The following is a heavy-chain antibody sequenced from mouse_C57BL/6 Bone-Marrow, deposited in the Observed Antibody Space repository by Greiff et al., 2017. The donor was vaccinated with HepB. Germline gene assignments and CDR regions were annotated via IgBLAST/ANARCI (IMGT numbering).Heavy chain of an antibody. CDR3: TTGRGITTDY. D-gene: IGHD1-1*01. CDR2: IDPENGDT. CDR1: GFNIKDDY. V-gene: IGHV14-4*01. J-gene: IGHJ2*01. Sequence: EVQLQESGAELVRPGASVKLSCTASGFNIKDDYMHWVKQRPEQGLEWIGWIDPENGDTEYASKFQGKATITADTSSNTAYLQLSSLTSEDTAVYYCTTGRGITTDYWGQGTTLTVSS.